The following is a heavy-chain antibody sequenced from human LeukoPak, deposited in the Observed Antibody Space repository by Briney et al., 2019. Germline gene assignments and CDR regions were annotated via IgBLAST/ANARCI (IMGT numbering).Heavy chain of an antibody. V-gene: IGHV3-53*01. J-gene: IGHJ4*02. D-gene: IGHD6-13*01. CDR1: GFTFSSNY. CDR3: VRVVYSSSWPFDY. Sequence: GGSLRLSCAASGFTFSSNYMSWVRQAPGKGLEWVSVIYSGGSTYYADSVKGRFTISRDNSKNTLYLQMNSLRAEDTAVYYCVRVVYSSSWPFDYWGQGTLVTVSS. CDR2: IYSGGST.